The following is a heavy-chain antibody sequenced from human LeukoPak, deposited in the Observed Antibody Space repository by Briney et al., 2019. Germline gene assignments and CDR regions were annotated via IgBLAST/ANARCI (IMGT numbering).Heavy chain of an antibody. J-gene: IGHJ6*02. CDR2: IWYDGSNK. Sequence: GGSLRLSCAASGFTFSSYGMHWVRQAPGKGLEWVAVIWYDGSNKYYADSVKGRFTISRDNSKNTLYLQTNSLRAEDTAVYYCARDRGIAAAGSRYYYYGMDVWGQGTTVTVSS. CDR3: ARDRGIAAAGSRYYYYGMDV. CDR1: GFTFSSYG. V-gene: IGHV3-33*01. D-gene: IGHD6-13*01.